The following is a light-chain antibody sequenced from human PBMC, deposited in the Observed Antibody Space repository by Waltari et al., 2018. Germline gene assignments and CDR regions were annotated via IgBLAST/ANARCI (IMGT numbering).Light chain of an antibody. CDR3: QQYYSKPLT. Sequence: DIVMTQSPDSLAVSLGARATINCNSSQSVLYSSNNKNNLAWYQQKPGQPPKLLIYWASTRESGVPDRFSGSGSETDFTLTISSLQAEDVAVYYCQQYYSKPLTFGGGTKVEIK. J-gene: IGKJ4*01. V-gene: IGKV4-1*01. CDR1: QSVLYSSNNKNN. CDR2: WAS.